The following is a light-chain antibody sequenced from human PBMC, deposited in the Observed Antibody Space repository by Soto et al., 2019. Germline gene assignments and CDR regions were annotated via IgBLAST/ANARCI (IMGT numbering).Light chain of an antibody. V-gene: IGKV3-15*01. CDR2: AAS. J-gene: IGKJ1*01. Sequence: TQSPVFLAASLGDRVFLPCRASQSVSSNLAWYQQKPGKAPKLLIYAASTWDTGIPARFSGSGSGTEFTLSISSLQSEDFAVYYCQQYNNLPRTFGQGTKVDIK. CDR3: QQYNNLPRT. CDR1: QSVSSN.